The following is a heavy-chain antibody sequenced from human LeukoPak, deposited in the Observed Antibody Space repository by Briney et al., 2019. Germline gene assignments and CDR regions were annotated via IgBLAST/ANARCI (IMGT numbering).Heavy chain of an antibody. V-gene: IGHV4-38-2*02. CDR2: IYHTGGT. J-gene: IGHJ4*02. CDR1: GYSISNSYY. CDR3: ARDAHTYYYDTSGYYFEY. Sequence: SETLSLTCAVSGYSISNSYYWGWIRQPSGKGLEWIGSIYHTGGTYYNPSLKSRVTISIDTSKNQFSLNLSSVTAADTAVYYCARDAHTYYYDTSGYYFEYWGQGALVTVSS. D-gene: IGHD3-22*01.